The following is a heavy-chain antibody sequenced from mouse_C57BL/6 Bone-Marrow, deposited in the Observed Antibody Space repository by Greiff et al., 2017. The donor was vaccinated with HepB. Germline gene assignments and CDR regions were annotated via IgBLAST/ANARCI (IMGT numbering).Heavy chain of an antibody. CDR2: IRNKANGYTT. CDR1: GFTFTDYY. CDR3: ASPYGYDEGFAY. J-gene: IGHJ3*01. V-gene: IGHV7-3*01. D-gene: IGHD2-2*01. Sequence: EVHLVESGGGLVQPGGSLSLSCAASGFTFTDYYMSWVRQPPGKALEWLGFIRNKANGYTTEYSASVKGRFTISRDNSQSILYLQMNALRAEDSATYYCASPYGYDEGFAYWGQGTLVTVSA.